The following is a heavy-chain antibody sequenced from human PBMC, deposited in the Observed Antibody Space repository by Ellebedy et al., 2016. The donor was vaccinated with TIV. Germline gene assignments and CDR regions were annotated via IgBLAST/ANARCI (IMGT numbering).Heavy chain of an antibody. Sequence: GGSLRLXXAASRFTFSNYAMNWVRQAPGKGLEWISYISGSSSTTYYADSVKGRFTISRDNAKNSLYLQMSSLRDEDTAVYYCARDPFQTNYWYFDLWGRGTLVTVSS. V-gene: IGHV3-48*02. CDR3: ARDPFQTNYWYFDL. D-gene: IGHD1-14*01. CDR2: ISGSSSTT. CDR1: RFTFSNYA. J-gene: IGHJ2*01.